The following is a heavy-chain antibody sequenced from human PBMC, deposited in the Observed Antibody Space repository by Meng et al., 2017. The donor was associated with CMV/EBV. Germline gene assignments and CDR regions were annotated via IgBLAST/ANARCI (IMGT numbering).Heavy chain of an antibody. D-gene: IGHD2-15*01. V-gene: IGHV4-4*07. CDR1: GGSLSGSY. CDR2: IYTSGST. J-gene: IGHJ5*02. Sequence: SGPGLVTLSTTLSLTCTVSGGSLSGSYCSCFRQPAGKGLEWFGRIYTSGSTNYNPSLKSRVTMSVDTSKNQFSLKLSSVTAADTAVYYCARSMVVAGDWFDPWGQGTLVTVSS. CDR3: ARSMVVAGDWFDP.